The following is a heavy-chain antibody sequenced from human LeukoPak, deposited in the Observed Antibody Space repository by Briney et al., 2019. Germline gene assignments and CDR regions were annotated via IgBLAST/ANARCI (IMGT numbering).Heavy chain of an antibody. D-gene: IGHD6-13*01. V-gene: IGHV4-31*03. Sequence: SQTLSLTCTVSGGSISSGGYYWSWIRQHPGKGLEWIGYIYNSGSTYYNPSLRSRVTISVDTSKNQFSLKLSSVTAADTAVYYCARIAAAGHYYYYMDVWGKGTTVTVSS. CDR1: GGSISSGGYY. CDR2: IYNSGST. J-gene: IGHJ6*03. CDR3: ARIAAAGHYYYYMDV.